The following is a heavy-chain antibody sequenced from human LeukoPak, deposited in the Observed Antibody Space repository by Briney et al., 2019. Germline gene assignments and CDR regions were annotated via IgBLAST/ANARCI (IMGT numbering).Heavy chain of an antibody. CDR3: GNPFLG. J-gene: IGHJ4*02. CDR1: GFTFSSSW. V-gene: IGHV3-74*01. Sequence: GGSLRLSCAASGFTFSSSWMHWVRQAPGKGLVWVSRIYSDGSSTSYADSVKGRFTISRDNAKNTLYLQMNSLRVEDTAVYYCGNPFLGGGQGTQVTVSS. CDR2: IYSDGSST. D-gene: IGHD2/OR15-2a*01.